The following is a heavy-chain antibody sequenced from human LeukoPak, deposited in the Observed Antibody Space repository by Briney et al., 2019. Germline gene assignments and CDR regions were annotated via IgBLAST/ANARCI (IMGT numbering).Heavy chain of an antibody. Sequence: SQTLSLTCTVSGGSISSGGYYWSWIRQPPGKGLEWIGYIYHSGSTNYNPSLKSRVTISVDKSKNQFSLKLSSVTAADTAVYYCARTGLLGQNWVQGDAFDIWGQGTMVTVSS. D-gene: IGHD7-27*01. CDR1: GGSISSGGYY. V-gene: IGHV4-30-2*01. CDR2: IYHSGST. CDR3: ARTGLLGQNWVQGDAFDI. J-gene: IGHJ3*02.